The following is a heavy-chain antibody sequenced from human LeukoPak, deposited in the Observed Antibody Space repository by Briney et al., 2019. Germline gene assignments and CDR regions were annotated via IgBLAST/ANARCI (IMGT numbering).Heavy chain of an antibody. D-gene: IGHD4-23*01. V-gene: IGHV3-33*06. CDR3: AKVGLRWKYYFDY. CDR1: GFTFSSYG. J-gene: IGHJ4*02. Sequence: PGRSLRLSCAASGFTFSSYGMHWVRQAPGKGLEWVAVIWYDGSNKYYADSVKGRFTISRDNSKNTLYLQMNSLRAEDTAVYYCAKVGLRWKYYFDYWGQGTLVTVSS. CDR2: IWYDGSNK.